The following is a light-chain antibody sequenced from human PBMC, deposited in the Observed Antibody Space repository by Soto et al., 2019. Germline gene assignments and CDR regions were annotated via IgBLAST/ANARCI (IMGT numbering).Light chain of an antibody. V-gene: IGLV1-44*01. Sequence: QSVLTQPPSASGTPGQRVTISCSGSSSNIGSNTVNWYQQLPGTAPKLLIFSDTQRPSGVPERFSGSKSGTSASLAISGLQSDDEADYYCAAWDDSLNGWVFGGGTKLTVL. CDR2: SDT. CDR3: AAWDDSLNGWV. CDR1: SSNIGSNT. J-gene: IGLJ3*02.